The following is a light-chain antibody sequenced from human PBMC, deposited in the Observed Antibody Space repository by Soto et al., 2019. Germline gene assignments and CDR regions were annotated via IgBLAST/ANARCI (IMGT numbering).Light chain of an antibody. V-gene: IGKV3-20*01. CDR1: QSVSSSY. Sequence: EIVLTQSPGTLSLSPGERATLSCRASQSVSSSYLAWYQQKPGQAPRLLIYGASSRATGIPDRFSGSGSGTDFTLTISRLEPEDFAVYYCQQYGGSPETFGPGTKMDIK. J-gene: IGKJ3*01. CDR3: QQYGGSPET. CDR2: GAS.